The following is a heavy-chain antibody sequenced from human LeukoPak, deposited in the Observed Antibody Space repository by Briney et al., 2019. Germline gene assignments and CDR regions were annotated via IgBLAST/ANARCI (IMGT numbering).Heavy chain of an antibody. J-gene: IGHJ4*02. V-gene: IGHV3-30*18. CDR2: ISFDGSNK. D-gene: IGHD3/OR15-3a*01. Sequence: GRSLRLSCAASGFTFSSYAMHWVRQAPGKGLEWVAVISFDGSNKYYADSVKGRFTISRDNSKNTLSVQMNSLRPEDTAVYYCAKGDTSWTIDYWGQGTLVTVSS. CDR1: GFTFSSYA. CDR3: AKGDTSWTIDY.